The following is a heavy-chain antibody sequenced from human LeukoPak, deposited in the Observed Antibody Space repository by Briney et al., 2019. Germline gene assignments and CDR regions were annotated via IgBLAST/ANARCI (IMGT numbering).Heavy chain of an antibody. CDR1: GGSISSGDYY. CDR2: IYYSGST. CDR3: ARGEYYYDSSGYHNSGDAFDI. D-gene: IGHD3-22*01. J-gene: IGHJ3*02. Sequence: PSQTLSLTCTVSGGSISSGDYYWSWIRQPPGKGLEWIGYIYYSGSTYYNPSLKSRVTISVDTSKNQFSLKLSSVTAADTAVYYCARGEYYYDSSGYHNSGDAFDIWGQGTMVTVSS. V-gene: IGHV4-30-4*08.